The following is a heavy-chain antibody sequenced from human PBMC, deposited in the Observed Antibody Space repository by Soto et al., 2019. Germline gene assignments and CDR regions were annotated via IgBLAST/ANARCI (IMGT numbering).Heavy chain of an antibody. Sequence: GGSLRHSCAASGFTFSSSWMSWVRQAPGTGLEGVANIKQEGSEKYYVDSVKGRFTISRDNAKNSLYLQMNSLRAEDTAVYYCARENIWGSYRYKDYWGQGTLVTVSS. CDR1: GFTFSSSW. J-gene: IGHJ4*02. D-gene: IGHD3-16*02. CDR3: ARENIWGSYRYKDY. V-gene: IGHV3-7*01. CDR2: IKQEGSEK.